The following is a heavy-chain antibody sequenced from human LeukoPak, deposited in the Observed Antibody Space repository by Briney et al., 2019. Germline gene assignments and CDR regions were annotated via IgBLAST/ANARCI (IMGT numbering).Heavy chain of an antibody. Sequence: PSETLSLTCTVSGGSISSGGYYWSWIRQHPGKGLEWLGYIYYSGSTYYNPSLKSRVTISVDTSKNQFSLKLSSVTAADTAVYYCARGSLTYYDSSGYYYRAFDIWGQGTMVTVSS. V-gene: IGHV4-31*03. CDR3: ARGSLTYYDSSGYYYRAFDI. D-gene: IGHD3-22*01. J-gene: IGHJ3*02. CDR1: GGSISSGGYY. CDR2: IYYSGST.